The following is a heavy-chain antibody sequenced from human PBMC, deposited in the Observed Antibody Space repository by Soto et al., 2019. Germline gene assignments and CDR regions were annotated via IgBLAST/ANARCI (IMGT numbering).Heavy chain of an antibody. CDR3: ARLGIYYYGSGSYIYYFDY. CDR1: GGSISSSSYY. J-gene: IGHJ4*02. V-gene: IGHV4-39*01. D-gene: IGHD3-10*01. CDR2: IYYSGST. Sequence: SETLSLTCTVSGGSISSSSYYWGWIRQPPGKGLEWIGSIYYSGSTYYNPSLKSRVTISVDTSKNQFSLKLSSVTAADTAVYYCARLGIYYYGSGSYIYYFDYWGQGTLVTVYS.